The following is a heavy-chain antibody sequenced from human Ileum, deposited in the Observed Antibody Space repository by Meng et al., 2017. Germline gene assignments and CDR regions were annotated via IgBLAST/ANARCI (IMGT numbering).Heavy chain of an antibody. V-gene: IGHV4-61*01. CDR1: GASVTTSHYQ. J-gene: IGHJ4*02. Sequence: QVPLQESGPVRVRPSETLSLICTVSGASVTTSHYQWGWIRQPPGKGLEWIGYASTNYNPSLKSRLTISLDTSKNQVSLKLTSVTAADTAVYYCARDHWGSLDYWGQGILVTVSS. D-gene: IGHD7-27*01. CDR3: ARDHWGSLDY. CDR2: AST.